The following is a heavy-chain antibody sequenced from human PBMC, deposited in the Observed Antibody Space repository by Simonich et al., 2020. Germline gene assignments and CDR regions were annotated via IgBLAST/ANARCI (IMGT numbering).Heavy chain of an antibody. CDR3: ARGGLADRRIVYYYYMDV. CDR2: SLPIPGKA. D-gene: IGHD2-15*01. CDR1: GGTFSSYA. Sequence: QVQLVQSGAEVKKPGSSVKVSCKASGGTFSSYAISWVRQAPGQGLEWMRGSLPIPGKANHAQELQVRITITADKTTSTAYMELSSLRSEDTAVYYCARGGLADRRIVYYYYMDVWGKVTTVTVSS. J-gene: IGHJ6*03. V-gene: IGHV1-69*06.